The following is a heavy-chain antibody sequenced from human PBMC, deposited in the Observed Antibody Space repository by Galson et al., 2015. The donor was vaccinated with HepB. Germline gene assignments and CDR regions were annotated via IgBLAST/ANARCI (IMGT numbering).Heavy chain of an antibody. CDR3: ARDSEQLFAY. V-gene: IGHV3-7*01. Sequence: SLRLSCAASGFTFSTYWMSWVRQAPGKGLEWVANIKDGSVKYYGDSVKGRFTISRDDAKNSVYLQMNNLRPEDTAVYYCARDSEQLFAYWGQGTLVTVSS. J-gene: IGHJ4*02. CDR1: GFTFSTYW. CDR2: IKDGSVK. D-gene: IGHD5-18*01.